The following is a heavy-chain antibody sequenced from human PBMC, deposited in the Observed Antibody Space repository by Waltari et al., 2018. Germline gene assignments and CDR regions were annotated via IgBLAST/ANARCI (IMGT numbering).Heavy chain of an antibody. CDR2: ISRSSSTI. V-gene: IGHV3-48*01. J-gene: IGHJ4*02. Sequence: EVQLVESGGGLVQPGGSLRLSCAASGFTFSSYSMNWVRQAPGTGLEWVAYISRSSSTIDYADSVKGRFTISRDNAKNSLYLQMNSLRAEDTAVYYCAREATAAGGYWGQGTLVTVSS. D-gene: IGHD6-25*01. CDR3: AREATAAGGY. CDR1: GFTFSSYS.